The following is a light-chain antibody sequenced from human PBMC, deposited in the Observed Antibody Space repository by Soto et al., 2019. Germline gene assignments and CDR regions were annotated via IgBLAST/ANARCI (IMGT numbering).Light chain of an antibody. J-gene: IGKJ1*01. CDR3: QHSYSTPCT. V-gene: IGKV1-39*01. Sequence: DIQMTQSPSSLSASVGDRVTITCRASQSISSYLNWYQQKPGKAPKLLIYAASSLQSGVPSRFSGSGSGTDFTLTISSLQPEDFATYYCQHSYSTPCTFGQGTKV. CDR1: QSISSY. CDR2: AAS.